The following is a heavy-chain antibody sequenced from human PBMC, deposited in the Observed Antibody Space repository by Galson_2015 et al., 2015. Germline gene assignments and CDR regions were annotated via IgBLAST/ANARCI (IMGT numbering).Heavy chain of an antibody. Sequence: SLRLSCAASGFTFSSYWMSWVRQAPGKGLEWVANIKQDGSAKNYVDSVKGRFTISRDNAKNSMYLQMNSLRAEDTAVYYCARLRRRDFWSGFDAFEIWGQGTMVTVSS. CDR2: IKQDGSAK. CDR1: GFTFSSYW. CDR3: ARLRRRDFWSGFDAFEI. J-gene: IGHJ3*02. D-gene: IGHD3-3*01. V-gene: IGHV3-7*01.